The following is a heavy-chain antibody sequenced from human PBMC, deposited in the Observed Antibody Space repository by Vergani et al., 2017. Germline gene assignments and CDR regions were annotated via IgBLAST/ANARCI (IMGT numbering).Heavy chain of an antibody. CDR1: GFTFSSYW. CDR2: IKQDGSEK. V-gene: IGHV3-7*01. CDR3: ARVRKGLALGDYGMDV. Sequence: EVQLVESGGGLVQPGGSLRLSCAASGFTFSSYWMSWVRQAPGKGLEWVANIKQDGSEKYYVDSVKGRFTISRDNAKNSLYLQMNSLRAEDTAVYYCARVRKGLALGDYGMDVWGQGTTVTVSS. J-gene: IGHJ6*02.